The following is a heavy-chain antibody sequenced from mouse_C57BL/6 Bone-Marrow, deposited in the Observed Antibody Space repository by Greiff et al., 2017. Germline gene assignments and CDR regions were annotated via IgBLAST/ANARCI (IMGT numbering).Heavy chain of an antibody. J-gene: IGHJ1*03. CDR3: ARRGVVATPDWYFDV. D-gene: IGHD1-1*01. CDR1: GFTFSSYG. V-gene: IGHV5-6*01. Sequence: EVQGVESGGDLVKPGGSLKLSCAASGFTFSSYGMSWVRQTPDKRLEWVATISSGGSYTYYPDSVKGRFTISRDNAKNTLYLQMSSLKSEDTAMYYCARRGVVATPDWYFDVWGTGTTVTVSS. CDR2: ISSGGSYT.